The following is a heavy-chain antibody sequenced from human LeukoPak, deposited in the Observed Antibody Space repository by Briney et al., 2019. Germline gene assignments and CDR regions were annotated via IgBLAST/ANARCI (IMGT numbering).Heavy chain of an antibody. D-gene: IGHD4-11*01. CDR2: INHRGST. CDR1: GGSFSGYY. CDR3: ARAGGVTTVTTGYYYGMDV. J-gene: IGHJ6*02. Sequence: PSETLSLTCAVYGGSFSGYYWSWIRQPPGNGLEWIGEINHRGSTNYNPSLKSRVTISVDTSKNQFSLKLSSVTAADTAVYYCARAGGVTTVTTGYYYGMDVWGQGTTVTVSS. V-gene: IGHV4-34*01.